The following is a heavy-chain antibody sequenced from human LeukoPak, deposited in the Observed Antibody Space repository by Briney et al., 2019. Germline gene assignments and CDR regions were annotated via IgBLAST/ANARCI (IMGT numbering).Heavy chain of an antibody. J-gene: IGHJ4*02. D-gene: IGHD4-17*01. CDR2: MNPNSGNT. Sequence: ASVXXXXXXXXXTFTSYDXXWVRQATGQGLEWMGWMNPNSGNTGYAQKFQGRVTITRNTAISKAYMELSSLRSEDTAVYYCARGLGYGDYGDYWGQGTLVTVSS. CDR1: XXTFTSYD. V-gene: IGHV1-8*01. CDR3: ARGLGYGDYGDY.